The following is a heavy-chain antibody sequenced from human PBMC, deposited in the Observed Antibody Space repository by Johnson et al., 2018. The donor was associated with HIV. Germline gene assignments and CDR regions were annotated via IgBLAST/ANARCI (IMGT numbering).Heavy chain of an antibody. V-gene: IGHV3-30*18. CDR1: GFTFSSYG. J-gene: IGHJ3*02. CDR3: AKGESSSSEPDAFDI. D-gene: IGHD6-6*01. CDR2: ISYDGSNK. Sequence: QVQLVESGGGVVQPGRSLRLSCAASGFTFSSYGMHWVRQAPGKGLEWVAVISYDGSNKYYADSVKGLFTISRDNSKNTLYLQMNSLRAEDTAVYYCAKGESSSSEPDAFDIWGQVTMVTVSS.